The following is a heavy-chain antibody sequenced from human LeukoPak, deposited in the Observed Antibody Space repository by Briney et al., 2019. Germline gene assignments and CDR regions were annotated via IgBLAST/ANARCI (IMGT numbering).Heavy chain of an antibody. CDR1: IDSMFGYF. CDR3: AKDLHDYVWGSYPPPDY. Sequence: SETLSLTCTVSIDSMFGYFWSWIRQPPGGGLEWIGYIYDTGRTNYSPSLKSRATISLDTSNKQFSLRLTSVTAADTAVYYCAKDLHDYVWGSYPPPDYWGQGTLVTVSS. D-gene: IGHD3-16*02. CDR2: IYDTGRT. V-gene: IGHV4-59*01. J-gene: IGHJ4*02.